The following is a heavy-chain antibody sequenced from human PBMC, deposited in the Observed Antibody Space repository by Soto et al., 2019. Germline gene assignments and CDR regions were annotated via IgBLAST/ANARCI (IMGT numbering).Heavy chain of an antibody. CDR2: MNPNSGNT. J-gene: IGHJ6*03. CDR3: ARAGVGSPVYYYYYYMDV. Sequence: ASVKLSCKDSGYGFTSYDINWVRQATRQGLEWMGWMNPNSGNTGYAQKFQGRVTMTRNTSISTAYMELSSLRSEDTAVYYCARAGVGSPVYYYYYYMDVWGKGTTVTVSS. CDR1: GYGFTSYD. D-gene: IGHD7-27*01. V-gene: IGHV1-8*01.